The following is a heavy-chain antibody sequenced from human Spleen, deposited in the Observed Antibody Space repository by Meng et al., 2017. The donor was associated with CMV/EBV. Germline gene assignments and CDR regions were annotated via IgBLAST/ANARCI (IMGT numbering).Heavy chain of an antibody. CDR1: GFTFSSYW. Sequence: GGSLRLSCAASGFTFSSYWMSWVRQAPGKGLEWVASIKEDGGEKYYVDSVKGRFTISRDNAKNSLYLEMNSLRDEDAAVYYCARVSSITTNGVSLYFDYWGQGTLVTVSS. CDR3: ARVSSITTNGVSLYFDY. CDR2: IKEDGGEK. V-gene: IGHV3-7*01. D-gene: IGHD2-8*01. J-gene: IGHJ4*02.